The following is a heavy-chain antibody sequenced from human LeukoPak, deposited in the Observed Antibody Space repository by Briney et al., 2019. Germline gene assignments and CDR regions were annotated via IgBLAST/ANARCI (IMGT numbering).Heavy chain of an antibody. V-gene: IGHV3-21*01. Sequence: GRSLRLSCAASGFTFSSYAMSWVRQAPGKGLEWVSSISSSSSYIYYADSVKGRFTISRDNAKNSLYLQMNSLRAEDTAVYYCARGPGLAYWGQGTLVTVSS. D-gene: IGHD3-16*01. J-gene: IGHJ4*02. CDR3: ARGPGLAY. CDR1: GFTFSSYA. CDR2: ISSSSSYI.